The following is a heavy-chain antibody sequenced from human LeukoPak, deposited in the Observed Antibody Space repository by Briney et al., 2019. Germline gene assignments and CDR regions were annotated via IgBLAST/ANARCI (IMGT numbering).Heavy chain of an antibody. CDR2: INHSFGTP. CDR3: ARDLSPLGSSGYMRYYYYYMDV. D-gene: IGHD6-19*01. CDR1: GGTFSRYA. J-gene: IGHJ6*03. Sequence: GASVKVSCKASGGTFSRYAISWVRQAPGQGVEWMGRINHSFGTPNLQQNFQGRVTITTDESTSTPYMELSSLRSEDTAVYYCARDLSPLGSSGYMRYYYYYMDVWGKGTTVTVSS. V-gene: IGHV1-69*05.